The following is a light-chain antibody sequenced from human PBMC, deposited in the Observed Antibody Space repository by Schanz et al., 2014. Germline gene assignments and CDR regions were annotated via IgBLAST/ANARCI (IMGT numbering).Light chain of an antibody. CDR1: SSDVGAYNS. CDR2: EVN. Sequence: QSALTQPPSASGSPGQSVTVSCAGTSSDVGAYNSVSWYQQHPGNAPKLVIFEVNKRPSGVPDRFSGSKSGNTASLTVSGLQAEDEADYYCSSYTSSSTLVFGGGTKLTVL. J-gene: IGLJ3*02. CDR3: SSYTSSSTLV. V-gene: IGLV2-8*01.